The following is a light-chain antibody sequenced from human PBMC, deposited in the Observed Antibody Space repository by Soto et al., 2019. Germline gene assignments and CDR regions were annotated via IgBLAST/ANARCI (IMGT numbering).Light chain of an antibody. V-gene: IGLV3-21*02. J-gene: IGLJ1*01. CDR1: DIGDKN. CDR3: QVWDNSSDQYV. Sequence: SYELTQPPSVSVAPGQTGRITCGGNDIGDKNVHWYQQRPGQAPVLVVYDDSDRPSGIPERLSGSNSGNTATLTITRVEAGDEADYYCQVWDNSSDQYVFGTGTKVTVL. CDR2: DDS.